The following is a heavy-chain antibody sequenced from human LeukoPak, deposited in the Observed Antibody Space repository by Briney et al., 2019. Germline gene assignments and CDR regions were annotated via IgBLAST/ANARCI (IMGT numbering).Heavy chain of an antibody. Sequence: GGSLRLSCAASGFIFSNYWMSWVRQAPGKGLEWVANIKQDGSEKYYVDSVKGRFTISRDNAKNSLYLQMGSLRAEDTAVYYCARGVIIRGRLDPWGQGTLVTVSS. V-gene: IGHV3-7*01. CDR3: ARGVIIRGRLDP. CDR1: GFIFSNYW. D-gene: IGHD3-16*02. CDR2: IKQDGSEK. J-gene: IGHJ5*02.